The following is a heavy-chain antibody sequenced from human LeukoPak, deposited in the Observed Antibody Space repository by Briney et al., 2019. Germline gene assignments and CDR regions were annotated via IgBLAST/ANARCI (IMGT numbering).Heavy chain of an antibody. CDR3: ARFSGTYRTFDY. CDR2: IHTSGNT. J-gene: IGHJ4*02. V-gene: IGHV4-4*07. CDR1: GISISSYY. D-gene: IGHD1-26*01. Sequence: SETLSLTRTVSGISISSYYWSWIRQPAGKGLEWIGRIHTSGNTNYTPSPRSRVNMSVETSKNQFSLKLTSVTAADTAFYYCARFSGTYRTFDYWGQGTLVTVSS.